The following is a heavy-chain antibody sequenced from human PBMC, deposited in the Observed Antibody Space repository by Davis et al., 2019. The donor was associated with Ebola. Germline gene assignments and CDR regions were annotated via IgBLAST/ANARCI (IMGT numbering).Heavy chain of an antibody. CDR1: GYTFTGYY. CDR3: ARFGRQGYCSSTSCYRDHSYYYGMDV. V-gene: IGHV1-2*02. J-gene: IGHJ6*02. Sequence: ASVKVSCKASGYTFTGYYMHWVRQAPGQGLEWMGWINPNSGGTNYAQKFQGRVTMTRDTSISTAYMELSRLRSDDTAVYYCARFGRQGYCSSTSCYRDHSYYYGMDVWGQGTTVTVSS. CDR2: INPNSGGT. D-gene: IGHD2-2*01.